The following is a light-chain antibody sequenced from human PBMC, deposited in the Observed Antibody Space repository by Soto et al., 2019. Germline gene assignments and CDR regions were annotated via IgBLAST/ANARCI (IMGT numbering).Light chain of an antibody. CDR2: DAS. CDR3: QQRSNWPPRFT. CDR1: QSVSSY. Sequence: EIVLTQSPATLSLSPGERATLSCRASQSVSSYLAWYQQKPGQAPRLLIYDASNRATGIPARFSGSGSGTDVTLTISSLEHEDFALYYCQQRSNWPPRFTFGPGTKVDIK. V-gene: IGKV3-11*01. J-gene: IGKJ3*01.